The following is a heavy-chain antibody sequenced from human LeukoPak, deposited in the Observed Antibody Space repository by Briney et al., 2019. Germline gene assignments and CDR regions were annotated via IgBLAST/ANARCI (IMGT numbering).Heavy chain of an antibody. V-gene: IGHV3-7*01. CDR3: ARVIAAASPWGRAFDI. Sequence: GGSLRLSCAASGFTFSSYWMSWVRQAPGKGLEWVANIKQDGSEKYYVDSVRGQFTISRDNAKNSLYLQMNSLRAEDTAVYYCARVIAAASPWGRAFDIWGQGTMVTVSS. D-gene: IGHD6-13*01. CDR1: GFTFSSYW. CDR2: IKQDGSEK. J-gene: IGHJ3*02.